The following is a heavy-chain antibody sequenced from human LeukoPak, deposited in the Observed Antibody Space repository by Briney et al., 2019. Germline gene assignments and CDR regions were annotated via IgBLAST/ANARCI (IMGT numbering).Heavy chain of an antibody. CDR1: GGSFSGYY. D-gene: IGHD3-10*01. CDR2: IYYSGST. J-gene: IGHJ5*02. V-gene: IGHV4-34*01. Sequence: PSETLSLTCAVYGGSFSGYYWSWIRQPPGKGLEWIGSIYYSGSTHYNPSLKSRVTISVDMSKNQFSLKLSSVTAADTAVYYCARDHNQYYYGSGVSGGWFDPWGQGTLVTVSS. CDR3: ARDHNQYYYGSGVSGGWFDP.